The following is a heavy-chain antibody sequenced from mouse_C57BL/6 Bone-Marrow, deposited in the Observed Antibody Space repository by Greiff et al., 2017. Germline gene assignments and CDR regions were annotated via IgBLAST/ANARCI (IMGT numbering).Heavy chain of an antibody. J-gene: IGHJ1*03. CDR2: IDPETGGT. V-gene: IGHV1-15*01. CDR3: TRRDGYPWYFDV. Sequence: LQESGAELVRPGASVTLSCKASGYTFTDYEMHWVKQTPVHGLEWIGAIDPETGGTAYNQKFKGKAILTADKSSSTAYMELSSLTSEDSAVYYCTRRDGYPWYFDVWGTGTTVTVSS. D-gene: IGHD2-3*01. CDR1: GYTFTDYE.